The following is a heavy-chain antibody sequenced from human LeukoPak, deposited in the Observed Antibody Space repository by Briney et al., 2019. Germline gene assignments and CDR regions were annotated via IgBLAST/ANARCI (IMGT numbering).Heavy chain of an antibody. V-gene: IGHV4-34*01. J-gene: IGHJ4*02. CDR3: ARVVNSSSRVDY. CDR2: INHSGST. Sequence: SETLSLTCAVYGGSFSGYYWSWIRQPPGKGLEWIGEINHSGSTNYNPSLKSRVTISVDTSKNQFSLKLSSVTAADTAVCYCARVVNSSSRVDYWGQGTLVTVSS. CDR1: GGSFSGYY. D-gene: IGHD6-6*01.